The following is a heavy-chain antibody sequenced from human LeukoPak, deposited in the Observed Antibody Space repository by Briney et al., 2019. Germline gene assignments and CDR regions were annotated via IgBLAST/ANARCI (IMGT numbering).Heavy chain of an antibody. J-gene: IGHJ5*02. CDR2: IYYSGST. V-gene: IGHV4-59*12. Sequence: PPETLSLTCTVSGGSISSYYWSWIRQPPGKGLEWIGYIYYSGSTNYSPSLKSRVTISVDTSKNQFSLKLNSVTAADTAVYYSARGSASGSLTFAPWGQGTLVTVSS. D-gene: IGHD3-10*01. CDR1: GGSISSYY. CDR3: ARGSASGSLTFAP.